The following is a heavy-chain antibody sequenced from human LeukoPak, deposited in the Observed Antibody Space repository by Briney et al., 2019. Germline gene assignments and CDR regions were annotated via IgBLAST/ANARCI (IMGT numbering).Heavy chain of an antibody. CDR2: ISYDGTNK. CDR1: GFTFSSYA. V-gene: IGHV3-30*18. CDR3: AKDYSVSGTYNWFDP. J-gene: IGHJ5*02. D-gene: IGHD3-10*01. Sequence: GTSLRLSCAASGFTFSSYAMHWVRQAPGKGLEWVAVISYDGTNKYYADSVKGRFTISRDNSKNTLYLQMYSLRAEDTAVYYCAKDYSVSGTYNWFDPWGQGTLVTVSS.